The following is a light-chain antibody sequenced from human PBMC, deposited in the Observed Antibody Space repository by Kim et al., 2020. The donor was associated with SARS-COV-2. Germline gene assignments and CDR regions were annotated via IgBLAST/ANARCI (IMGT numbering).Light chain of an antibody. V-gene: IGLV3-19*01. CDR3: NSRDSNNNVL. J-gene: IGLJ2*01. CDR2: GKN. CDR1: SLRSYY. Sequence: VALGQTVRITCQGDSLRSYYATWYQQKPGQAPILVIYGKNNRPSGIPDRFSGSSSGNTASLTITGTQAGDEADYYCNSRDSNNNVLFGGGTELTVL.